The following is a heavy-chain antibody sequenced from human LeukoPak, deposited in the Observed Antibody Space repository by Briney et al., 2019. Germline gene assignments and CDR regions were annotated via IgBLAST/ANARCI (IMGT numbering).Heavy chain of an antibody. Sequence: GGSLRLSCAASGFTFSSYAMSWVRQAPGKGLEWVSAISGSGGSTYYADSVKGRFTIPRDNSKNTLYLQMNSLRAEDTAVYYCAKDRDASSLRKGHFGYWGQGTLVTVSS. J-gene: IGHJ4*02. CDR3: AKDRDASSLRKGHFGY. CDR2: ISGSGGST. CDR1: GFTFSSYA. V-gene: IGHV3-23*01.